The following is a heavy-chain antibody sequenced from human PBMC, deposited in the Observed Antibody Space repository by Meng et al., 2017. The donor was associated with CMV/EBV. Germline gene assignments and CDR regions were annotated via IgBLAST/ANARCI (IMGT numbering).Heavy chain of an antibody. CDR1: GGTFSSYA. V-gene: IGHV1-69*05. Sequence: SVKSCKASGGTFSSYAISWVRQAPGQGLEWMGGIIPIFGTANYAQKFQGRVTITTDESTSTAYMELSSLRSEDTAVYYCARDGTDCSSTSCRIDYYYYGMDVWGQGTTVTVSS. CDR2: IIPIFGTA. CDR3: ARDGTDCSSTSCRIDYYYYGMDV. D-gene: IGHD2-2*01. J-gene: IGHJ6*02.